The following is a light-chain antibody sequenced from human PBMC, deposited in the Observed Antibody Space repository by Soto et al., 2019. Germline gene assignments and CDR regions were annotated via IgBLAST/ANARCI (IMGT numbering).Light chain of an antibody. V-gene: IGLV1-40*01. CDR3: QSYDSSLRIV. CDR2: GNT. Sequence: QSVLTQPPSVSGAPGQRITISCTGSSSNIGAGYDVHWYQQLPGTAPILLIYGNTNRPSGVPDRFSGSKSATSASLAITGLQAEDEADYYCQSYDSSLRIVFGGGTKLTV. CDR1: SSNIGAGYD. J-gene: IGLJ3*02.